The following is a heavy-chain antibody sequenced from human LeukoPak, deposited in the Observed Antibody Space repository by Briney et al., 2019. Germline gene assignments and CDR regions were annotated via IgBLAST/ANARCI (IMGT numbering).Heavy chain of an antibody. Sequence: GGSLRLSCAASGFTFSSYSMNWVRQAPGEGLEWVSSISSSSSYIYYADSVKGRFTISRDNARNSLYLQMNSLRAEDTALYYCARDGDTVLTRGYYYYMDVWGKGTTVTVSS. D-gene: IGHD4-23*01. CDR2: ISSSSSYI. CDR1: GFTFSSYS. V-gene: IGHV3-21*01. J-gene: IGHJ6*03. CDR3: ARDGDTVLTRGYYYYMDV.